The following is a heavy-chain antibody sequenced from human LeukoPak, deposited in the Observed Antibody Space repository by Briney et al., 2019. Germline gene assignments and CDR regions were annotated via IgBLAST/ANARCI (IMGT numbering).Heavy chain of an antibody. Sequence: GGSLRLSCAASGFTFSSYAMHWVRQTPGKGLEWVANITPDGSDKYYVVSVKGRFTISRDNAKNSLYLQMNSLSAEDTAIYYCARDPQGGAFDMWGQGTMVTVSP. CDR3: ARDPQGGAFDM. D-gene: IGHD3-16*01. V-gene: IGHV3-7*01. J-gene: IGHJ3*02. CDR2: ITPDGSDK. CDR1: GFTFSSYA.